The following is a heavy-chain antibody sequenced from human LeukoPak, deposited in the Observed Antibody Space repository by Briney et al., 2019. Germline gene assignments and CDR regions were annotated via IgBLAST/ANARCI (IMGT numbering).Heavy chain of an antibody. V-gene: IGHV1-18*01. CDR3: ARPRNTHSTLPYYFDY. Sequence: ASVKVSCKASGYTFTSYGISWVRQAPGQGLEWMGWISAYNGNTNYAQKLQGRVTMTTDTSTSTAYMELRSLRSDDTAVYYCARPRNTHSTLPYYFDYWGQGTLVTVSS. J-gene: IGHJ4*02. CDR1: GYTFTSYG. CDR2: ISAYNGNT. D-gene: IGHD3-16*02.